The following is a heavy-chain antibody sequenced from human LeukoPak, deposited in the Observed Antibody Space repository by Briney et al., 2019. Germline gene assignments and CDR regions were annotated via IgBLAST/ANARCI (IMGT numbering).Heavy chain of an antibody. J-gene: IGHJ3*02. D-gene: IGHD1-1*01. CDR1: GYTFTSYY. CDR2: INPSGGST. V-gene: IGHV1-46*01. Sequence: GASVKVSCKASGYTFTSYYMHWVRQAPGQGLEWMGIINPSGGSTSYAQKFQGRVTMTRDTSTSTVYMELSSLRSEDTAVYYCARARTGKRPSGAFDIWGQGTMVTVSS. CDR3: ARARTGKRPSGAFDI.